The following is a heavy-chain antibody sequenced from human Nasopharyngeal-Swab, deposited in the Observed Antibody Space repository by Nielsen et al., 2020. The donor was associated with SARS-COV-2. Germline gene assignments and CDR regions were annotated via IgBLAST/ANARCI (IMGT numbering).Heavy chain of an antibody. J-gene: IGHJ6*02. CDR2: MNPNSGNT. CDR3: ARGREAVTTYYYYYGMAV. CDR1: GYTFTSYE. Sequence: ASVKVSCKASGYTFTSYEINWVRQATAQGLEWMGWMNPNSGNTGYAQKFQGRVTMTRNTSISTAYMELSSLRSEATAVYYCARGREAVTTYYYYYGMAVWGQGTTVTVSS. V-gene: IGHV1-8*01. D-gene: IGHD4-17*01.